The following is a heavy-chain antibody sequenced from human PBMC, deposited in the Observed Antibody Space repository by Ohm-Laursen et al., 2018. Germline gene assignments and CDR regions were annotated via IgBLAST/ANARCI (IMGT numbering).Heavy chain of an antibody. Sequence: SETLSLTCTVSGGSIRNYYWSWIRQTPGKRLEWIGYTYYSGSTTYNSSLKSRVTISVDTSKNQFSLKLNSVTAADTAVYYCVRANYFDYWGQGTLVIVSS. V-gene: IGHV4-59*01. CDR2: TYYSGST. CDR3: VRANYFDY. CDR1: GGSIRNYY. J-gene: IGHJ4*02.